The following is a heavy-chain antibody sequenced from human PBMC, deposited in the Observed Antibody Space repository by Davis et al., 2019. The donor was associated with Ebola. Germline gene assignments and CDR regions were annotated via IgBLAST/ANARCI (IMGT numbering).Heavy chain of an antibody. V-gene: IGHV3-23*01. CDR1: GFTFSTYA. Sequence: GGSLRLSCAASGFTFSTYAMNWVRQAPGKGPEWVSSISGDGASTYYADSVKGRFTISRDNSDNTVFLQMNSLKTEDTAVYYCTSNRYGLVAVGDWGQGTLVAVSS. J-gene: IGHJ4*02. CDR2: ISGDGAST. CDR3: TSNRYGLVAVGD. D-gene: IGHD5-18*01.